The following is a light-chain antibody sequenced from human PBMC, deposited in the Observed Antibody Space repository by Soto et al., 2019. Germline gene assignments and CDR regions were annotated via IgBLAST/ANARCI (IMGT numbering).Light chain of an antibody. Sequence: DFQMTPAPLSLPASEGARVTIPGRASQNIISYLNWYQQKPGKAPKLLIYAASSLQSGVPSGFSGSGSGTDFSLTISSQQPEDAATYCCQHGNTPPTFGQGTKVDIK. V-gene: IGKV1-39*01. CDR1: QNIISY. J-gene: IGKJ1*01. CDR2: AAS. CDR3: QHGNTPPT.